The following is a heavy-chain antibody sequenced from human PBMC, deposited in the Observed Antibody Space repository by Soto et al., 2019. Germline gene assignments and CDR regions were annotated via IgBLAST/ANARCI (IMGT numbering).Heavy chain of an antibody. CDR3: ATRSQAFDY. Sequence: ASVKVSCKASGYTFTSYGISLVRQAPGQGLEWMGWITTDKGKTTYAQKFQGRVTMTTDTSTSTAYMEMRSLRSDDTAVYYCATRSQAFDYWGEGTLVTVSS. CDR1: GYTFTSYG. CDR2: ITTDKGKT. J-gene: IGHJ4*02. V-gene: IGHV1-18*01.